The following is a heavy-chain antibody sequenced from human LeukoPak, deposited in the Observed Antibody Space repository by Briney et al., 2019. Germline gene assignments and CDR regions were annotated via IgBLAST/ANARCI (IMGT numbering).Heavy chain of an antibody. CDR1: GGSFSAYY. J-gene: IGHJ4*02. CDR2: VNHSGST. Sequence: PSETLSLTCGVYGGSFSAYYWSWIRQPPGKGLEWIGDVNHSGSTKYNPSLMSRVAISVDSSKNHFSLNLRSVTAADTAVYHCARLPLGAFAEFLNFDYWGQGIPVTVSS. D-gene: IGHD3-10*01. CDR3: ARLPLGAFAEFLNFDY. V-gene: IGHV4-34*01.